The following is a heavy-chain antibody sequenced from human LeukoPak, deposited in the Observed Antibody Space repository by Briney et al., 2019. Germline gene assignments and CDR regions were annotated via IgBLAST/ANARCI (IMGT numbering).Heavy chain of an antibody. CDR3: ARGGFHLLP. V-gene: IGHV4-59*01. CDR2: MYDSGNT. Sequence: SETLSLTCTVLGPSISNYHGSGIRHPPGKGREWIGYMYDSGNTNSNPSLKSRFTISVNTSKNQFSLNLNSVTAADTAVYYCARGGFHLLPWGQGTLVTVSS. D-gene: IGHD1-26*01. J-gene: IGHJ5*02. CDR1: GPSISNYH.